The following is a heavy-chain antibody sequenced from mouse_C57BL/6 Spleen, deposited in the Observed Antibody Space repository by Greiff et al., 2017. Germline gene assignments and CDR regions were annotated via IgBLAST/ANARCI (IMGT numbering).Heavy chain of an antibody. CDR1: GYTFTSYW. V-gene: IGHV1-5*01. CDR3: TRPIYYGNYVAFAY. J-gene: IGHJ3*01. Sequence: SGTVLARPGASVKMSCKTSGYTFTSYWMHWVKQRPGQGLEWIGAIYPGNSDTSYNQKFKGKAKLTAVTSASTAYMELSSLTNEDSAVYYCTRPIYYGNYVAFAYWGQGTLVTVSA. D-gene: IGHD2-1*01. CDR2: IYPGNSDT.